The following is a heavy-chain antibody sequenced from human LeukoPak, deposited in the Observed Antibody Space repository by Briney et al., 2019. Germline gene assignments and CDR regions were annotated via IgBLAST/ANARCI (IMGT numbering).Heavy chain of an antibody. J-gene: IGHJ4*02. V-gene: IGHV4-34*01. CDR1: VGSFSGYY. Sequence: SETLSLTCAVYVGSFSGYYWSWIRQPPGKGLKWIGEINHSGSTNYNPSLKSRVTISVDTSKNQFSLKLSSVTAAYTAVYYCARGRDDILTGYGAPFDYWGQGTLVTVSS. CDR2: INHSGST. CDR3: ARGRDDILTGYGAPFDY. D-gene: IGHD3-9*01.